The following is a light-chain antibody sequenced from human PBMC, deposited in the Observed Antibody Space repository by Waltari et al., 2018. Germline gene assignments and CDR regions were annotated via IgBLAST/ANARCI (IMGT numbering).Light chain of an antibody. CDR2: DAS. Sequence: DIQMTQSPSSLSASVGDRVTITCRASQSIRSYLNWYQQKPGKAPKLLIYDASSVQSGVPSRLSGSGSVTDFTLTISSLQPEDFATYYCQQSYSTPPMYTFGQGTKLEI. J-gene: IGKJ2*01. CDR1: QSIRSY. V-gene: IGKV1-39*01. CDR3: QQSYSTPPMYT.